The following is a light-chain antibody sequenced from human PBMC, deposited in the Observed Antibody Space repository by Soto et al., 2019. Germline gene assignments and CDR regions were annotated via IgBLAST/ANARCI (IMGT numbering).Light chain of an antibody. CDR3: QQYGTSEII. CDR1: QTLSNSF. Sequence: EIVLAQSPVTLSSSPCVRVTLXVMASQTLSNSFIAWYQQKPGQAPRLLIYDTSSRATGVPDRYSASGSGTDFTLTISRLEPEDFAVFFCQQYGTSEIIFGQGTRLEN. J-gene: IGKJ5*01. CDR2: DTS. V-gene: IGKV3-20*01.